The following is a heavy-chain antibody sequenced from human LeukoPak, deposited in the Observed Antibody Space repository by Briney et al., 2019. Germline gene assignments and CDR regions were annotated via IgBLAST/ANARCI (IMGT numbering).Heavy chain of an antibody. CDR1: GYSFTSYW. D-gene: IGHD6-13*01. Sequence: GESLKISCKGSGYSFTSYWIGWVRQLPGKGLEWMGIIYPGDSDTRYSPSFQGQVTISADKSISTAYLQWSSLKASDTAMYYCARNPGYSSSWYWFDPWGQGTLVTVSS. CDR2: IYPGDSDT. CDR3: ARNPGYSSSWYWFDP. J-gene: IGHJ5*02. V-gene: IGHV5-51*01.